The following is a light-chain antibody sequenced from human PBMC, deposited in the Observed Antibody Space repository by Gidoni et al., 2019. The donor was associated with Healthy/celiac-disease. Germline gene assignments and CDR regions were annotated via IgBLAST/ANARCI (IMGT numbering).Light chain of an antibody. CDR2: CAS. CDR1: QSVSSSY. V-gene: IGKV3-20*01. J-gene: IGKJ1*01. Sequence: ESVLTQSPGTLSLSPGERATLSCRASQSVSSSYLAWYQQKPGQAPRLLLYCASSRATGIPDRFSGSGSGTDFTLTISRLEPEDFAVSYCQQYGSSPLWTFGQGTKVEIK. CDR3: QQYGSSPLWT.